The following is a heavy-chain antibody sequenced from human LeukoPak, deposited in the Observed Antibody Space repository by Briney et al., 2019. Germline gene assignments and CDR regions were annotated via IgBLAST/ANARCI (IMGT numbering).Heavy chain of an antibody. Sequence: SETLSLTCTVSGGSITDYYWGWIRQPPGKGLEWIGYDYYSGSTNYNPSLKSRVTISVDTSKNQFSLKLSSVTAADTAVYYCASGYSYGPLDYWGQGTLVTVSS. D-gene: IGHD5-18*01. CDR3: ASGYSYGPLDY. J-gene: IGHJ4*02. CDR1: GGSITDYY. CDR2: DYYSGST. V-gene: IGHV4-59*01.